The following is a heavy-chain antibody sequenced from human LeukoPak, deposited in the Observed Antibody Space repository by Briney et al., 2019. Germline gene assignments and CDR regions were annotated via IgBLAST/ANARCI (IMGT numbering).Heavy chain of an antibody. Sequence: GGSLRLSCAASGFTFSSYWMSWVRQAPGKGLEWVASIKQDGSEKYYVDSVKGRFTISRDNAKNSLYLQMNSLRAEDTAVYYCAAMVRGVITNYFDYWGQGTLVTVSS. J-gene: IGHJ4*02. CDR1: GFTFSSYW. D-gene: IGHD3-10*01. CDR2: IKQDGSEK. CDR3: AAMVRGVITNYFDY. V-gene: IGHV3-7*02.